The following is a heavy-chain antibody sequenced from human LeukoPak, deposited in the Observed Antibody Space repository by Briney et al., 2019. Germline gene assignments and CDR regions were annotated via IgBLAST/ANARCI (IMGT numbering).Heavy chain of an antibody. CDR3: AGVQWELRGVGSYFEY. Sequence: PGGSLRLSCVVSGFNFSSYWMSWVRQAPGKGLEWVANIKQDGSEKYYVDSVKGRFTMSRDNAKNSLYLQMNSLRAEDTAVYYCAGVQWELRGVGSYFEYWGQGALVTVSS. V-gene: IGHV3-7*01. J-gene: IGHJ4*02. D-gene: IGHD1-26*01. CDR2: IKQDGSEK. CDR1: GFNFSSYW.